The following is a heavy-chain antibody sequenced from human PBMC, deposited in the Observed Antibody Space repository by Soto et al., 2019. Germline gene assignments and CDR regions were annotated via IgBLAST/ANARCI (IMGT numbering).Heavy chain of an antibody. Sequence: PSETLSLTCAVYGVSFSDYYWSWIRQSPGKGLEWIGEINHSGSTNYIASLKSRVTISVDTSKNQFSLRLRSVTAADTAVYYCAGFFGYRYGRVDPWGQGTLVTAPQ. CDR1: GVSFSDYY. D-gene: IGHD5-18*01. V-gene: IGHV4-34*01. CDR3: AGFFGYRYGRVDP. J-gene: IGHJ5*02. CDR2: INHSGST.